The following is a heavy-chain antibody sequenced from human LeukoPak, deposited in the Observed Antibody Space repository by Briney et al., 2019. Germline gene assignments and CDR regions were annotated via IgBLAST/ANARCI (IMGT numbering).Heavy chain of an antibody. CDR1: GGTFSSYA. D-gene: IGHD2-2*01. V-gene: IGHV1-69*06. Sequence: GASVKVSCKASGGTFSSYAISWVRQAPGQGLEWMGGIIPIFGTANYAQKFQGRVTITADKSTSTVYMELSSLRSEDTAVYYCAGVSGDIVVVPAAYYYYYGMDVWGKGTTVTVSS. CDR3: AGVSGDIVVVPAAYYYYYGMDV. J-gene: IGHJ6*04. CDR2: IIPIFGTA.